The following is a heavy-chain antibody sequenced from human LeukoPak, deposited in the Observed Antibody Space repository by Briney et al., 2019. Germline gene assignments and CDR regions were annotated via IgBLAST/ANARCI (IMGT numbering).Heavy chain of an antibody. J-gene: IGHJ3*02. Sequence: GGSLRLSCAASGFTFSSYGMRWVRQAPGKGLEWVAFIRYDGSNKYYADSVKGRFTISRDNSKNTLYLQMNSLRAEDTAVYYCAKVEWLEDDAFDIWGQGTMVTVSS. CDR1: GFTFSSYG. V-gene: IGHV3-30*02. CDR2: IRYDGSNK. D-gene: IGHD3-3*01. CDR3: AKVEWLEDDAFDI.